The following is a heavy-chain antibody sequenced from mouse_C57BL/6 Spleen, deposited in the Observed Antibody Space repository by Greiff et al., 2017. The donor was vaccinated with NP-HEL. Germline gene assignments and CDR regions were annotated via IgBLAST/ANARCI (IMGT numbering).Heavy chain of an antibody. CDR1: GYKFTDYE. Sequence: QVQLQQSGAELVRPGASVTLSCKASGYKFTDYEMHWVKQTPVHGLGWIGAIDPETGGTAYNQKFQGKAILTADKSSSTAYMELRSLTSEDSAVYYCTRSDYYGSSYAMDYWGQGTSVTVSS. J-gene: IGHJ4*01. D-gene: IGHD1-1*01. V-gene: IGHV1-15*01. CDR2: IDPETGGT. CDR3: TRSDYYGSSYAMDY.